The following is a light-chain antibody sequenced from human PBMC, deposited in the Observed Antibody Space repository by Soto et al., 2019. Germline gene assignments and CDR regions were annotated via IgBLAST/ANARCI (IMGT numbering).Light chain of an antibody. CDR1: SSDIGDYDY. Sequence: QSALTQPASVSVSPGQSITISCTGTSSDIGDYDYVSWYQQHPGKAPQLLIYEVFKRPSGLSNRFPGSKSGNTASLSISGLQAEDEADYYCSSYTGTTLVFGTGTKV. J-gene: IGLJ1*01. CDR2: EVF. CDR3: SSYTGTTLV. V-gene: IGLV2-14*01.